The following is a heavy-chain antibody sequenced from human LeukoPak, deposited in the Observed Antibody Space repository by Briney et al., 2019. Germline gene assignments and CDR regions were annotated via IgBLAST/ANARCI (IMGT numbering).Heavy chain of an antibody. CDR3: ARLDYYDNSGTRPFDY. CDR2: ISWNSDSI. Sequence: PGGSLRLSCAASGFTFDDYAMHWVRQVPGKGLEWVSGISWNSDSIGYADSVKGRFTISRDNSKNTLYLQMNSLRAKDTAVYYCARLDYYDNSGTRPFDYWGQGTLVTVSS. CDR1: GFTFDDYA. D-gene: IGHD3-22*01. V-gene: IGHV3-9*01. J-gene: IGHJ4*02.